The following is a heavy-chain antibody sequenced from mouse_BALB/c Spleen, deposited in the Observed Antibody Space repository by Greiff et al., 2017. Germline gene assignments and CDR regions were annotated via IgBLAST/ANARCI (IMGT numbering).Heavy chain of an antibody. J-gene: IGHJ3*01. Sequence: QVQLQQSGAELVRPGVSVKISCKGSGYTFTDYAMHWVKQSHAKSLEWIGVISTYYGDASYNQKFKGKATMTVDKSSSTAYMELARLTSEDSAIYYGARGGYPAYWGQGTLVTVSA. V-gene: IGHV1S137*01. D-gene: IGHD1-2*01. CDR1: GYTFTDYA. CDR2: ISTYYGDA. CDR3: ARGGYPAY.